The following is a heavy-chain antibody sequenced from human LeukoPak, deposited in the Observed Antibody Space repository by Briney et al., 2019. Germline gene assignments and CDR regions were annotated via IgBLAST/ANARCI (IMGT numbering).Heavy chain of an antibody. Sequence: GGSLRLSCAASGITLSVYWMSWVRQAPGKGLEWVANIKQDGSEKYYRDSVQGRFTISRDNAKNSLYLQMNSLRAEDTAVDYCARSGSGYFDYWGQGSLVTVSS. CDR1: GITLSVYW. V-gene: IGHV3-7*01. CDR3: ARSGSGYFDY. CDR2: IKQDGSEK. J-gene: IGHJ4*02.